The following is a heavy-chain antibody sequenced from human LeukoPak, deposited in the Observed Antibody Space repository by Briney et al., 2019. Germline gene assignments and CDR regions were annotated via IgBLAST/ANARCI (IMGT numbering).Heavy chain of an antibody. D-gene: IGHD5-24*01. J-gene: IGHJ3*02. CDR1: GFTFSSYA. CDR2: ISGSGGST. CDR3: ARDRDGYNYLESWAFGI. Sequence: GGSLRLSCAASGFTFSSYAMSWVRQAPGKGLEWVSAISGSGGSTYYADSVKGRFTISRDNSKNTLYLQMNSLRAEDTAVYYCARDRDGYNYLESWAFGIWGQGTMVTVSS. V-gene: IGHV3-23*01.